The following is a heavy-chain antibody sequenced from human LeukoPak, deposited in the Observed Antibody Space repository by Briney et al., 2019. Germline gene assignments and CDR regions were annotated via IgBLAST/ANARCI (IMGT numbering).Heavy chain of an antibody. CDR1: GGSISSSSYY. CDR3: ARARYSANDYSDY. V-gene: IGHV3-72*01. CDR2: IRNKANSYTT. D-gene: IGHD1-26*01. Sequence: PSETLSLTCTVSGGSISSSSYYWGWIRQPPGKGLEWVGRIRNKANSYTTEYAASVKGRFTISRDDSKNSLYLQMSSLKTEDTALYYCARARYSANDYSDYWGQGTLVTVSS. J-gene: IGHJ4*02.